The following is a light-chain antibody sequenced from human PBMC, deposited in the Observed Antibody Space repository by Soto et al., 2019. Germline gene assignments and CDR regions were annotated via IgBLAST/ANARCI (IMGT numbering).Light chain of an antibody. J-gene: IGLJ1*01. Sequence: QSALTQPRSVSGSPGQSVTISCTGSSNYVSWYQQHPGKAPKLMIYDVTKRPSGVPDRFSGSKSGNTASLTISGLQAEDEADYYCCSFAGYYTSYVFGPVTKLIVL. V-gene: IGLV2-11*01. CDR3: CSFAGYYTSYV. CDR2: DVT. CDR1: SNY.